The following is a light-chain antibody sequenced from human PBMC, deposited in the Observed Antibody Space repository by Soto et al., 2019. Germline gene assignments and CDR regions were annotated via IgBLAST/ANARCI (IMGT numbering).Light chain of an antibody. J-gene: IGKJ4*01. V-gene: IGKV3-11*01. CDR3: QQRTNWPLT. Sequence: ETVLTQSQATLSLSPGERVTLSCRASQSVSSYLAWYQQKPGQAPRLLIYDASNRATGIPARFSGSGSGTDFTLTISSLEPEDFAVYYCQQRTNWPLTFGGGTKVEIK. CDR2: DAS. CDR1: QSVSSY.